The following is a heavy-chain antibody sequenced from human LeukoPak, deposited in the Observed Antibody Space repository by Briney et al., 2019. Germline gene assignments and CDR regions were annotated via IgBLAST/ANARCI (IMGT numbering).Heavy chain of an antibody. CDR2: ISYDGSNK. J-gene: IGHJ4*02. Sequence: GGSLRLSCAASGFTFSSYAMHWVRQAPGKGLEWVAVISYDGSNKYYADSVKGRFTISRDNAKNSLYLQMNSLRAEDTALYHCARDLGGYGDLWGQGTLVTVSS. CDR3: ARDLGGYGDL. V-gene: IGHV3-30*04. D-gene: IGHD4-17*01. CDR1: GFTFSSYA.